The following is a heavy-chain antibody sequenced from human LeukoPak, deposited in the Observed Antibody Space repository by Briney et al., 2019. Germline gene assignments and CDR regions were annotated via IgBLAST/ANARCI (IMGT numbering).Heavy chain of an antibody. D-gene: IGHD3-16*01. CDR2: ISYDGSNK. J-gene: IGHJ4*02. CDR3: AKVGDNWDFDY. Sequence: GGSLRLSCVTSGFIFSNYGMHWVRQAPGKGLEWVALISYDGSNKYYADSVKGRFTISRDNSKNTLYLQMNGLRTEDTAVYYCAKVGDNWDFDYWGQGTLVSVSS. V-gene: IGHV3-30*18. CDR1: GFIFSNYG.